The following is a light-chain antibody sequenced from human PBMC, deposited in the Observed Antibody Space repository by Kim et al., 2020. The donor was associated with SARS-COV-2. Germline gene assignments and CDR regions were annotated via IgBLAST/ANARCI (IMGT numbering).Light chain of an antibody. J-gene: IGKJ2*01. CDR1: QSVSSN. CDR3: QQYNNWPPYT. CDR2: GAS. V-gene: IGKV3-15*01. Sequence: VSPGERATLSCRASQSVSSNLAWYQQKPGQAPRLLIYGASTRATGIPARFSGSRSGTEFTLTISSLQSEDFAVYYCQQYNNWPPYTFGQGTKLEIK.